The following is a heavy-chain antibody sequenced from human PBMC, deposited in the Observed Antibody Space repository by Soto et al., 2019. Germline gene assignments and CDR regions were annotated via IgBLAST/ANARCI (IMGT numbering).Heavy chain of an antibody. V-gene: IGHV4-39*01. CDR3: ARHGGNKFDY. CDR1: GGSIISDHYY. J-gene: IGHJ4*02. CDR2: MHYSGNT. D-gene: IGHD3-16*01. Sequence: QPQLQESGPGLVKPSETLSLTCTVSGGSIISDHYYWAWIRQPPGKGLEWIGNMHYSGNTYQNPSLKSRVTMFVDTSKSQFSLHLSSVTAADTAVYYCARHGGNKFDYWGQGTLVTVSS.